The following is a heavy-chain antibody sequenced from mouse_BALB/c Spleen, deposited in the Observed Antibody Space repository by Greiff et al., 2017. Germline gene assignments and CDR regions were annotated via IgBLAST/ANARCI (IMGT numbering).Heavy chain of an antibody. Sequence: DLVKPGASVKLSCKASGYTFTSYWINWIRQRPGQGLEWIGRIAPGSGSTYYNEMFKGKATLTVDTSSSTAYIQLSSLSSEDSAVYVCARGGDDGYYYWYFDVWGAGTTVTVSS. V-gene: IGHV1S41*01. D-gene: IGHD2-3*01. CDR1: GYTFTSYW. CDR2: IAPGSGST. CDR3: ARGGDDGYYYWYFDV. J-gene: IGHJ1*01.